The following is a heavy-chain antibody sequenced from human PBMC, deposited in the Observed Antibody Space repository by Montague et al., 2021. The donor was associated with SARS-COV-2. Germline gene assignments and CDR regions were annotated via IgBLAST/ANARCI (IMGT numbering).Heavy chain of an antibody. Sequence: SETLSLTCTVSGGSISSYYWSWIRQPPGKGLEWIGYIYYSGSSNYNPSLKSRVTISIDTSKNQFSLNLNSVTAADGAVYYCASPGGYCSGGSCYYVYWGQGTLVTVFS. CDR3: ASPGGYCSGGSCYYVY. CDR2: IYYSGSS. J-gene: IGHJ4*02. CDR1: GGSISSYY. D-gene: IGHD2-15*01. V-gene: IGHV4-59*01.